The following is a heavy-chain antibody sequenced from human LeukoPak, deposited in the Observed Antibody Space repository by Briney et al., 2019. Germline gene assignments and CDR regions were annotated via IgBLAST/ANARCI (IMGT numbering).Heavy chain of an antibody. V-gene: IGHV4-39*01. CDR2: IYYSGST. J-gene: IGHJ4*02. CDR1: GGSISSSSYY. Sequence: SETLSLTCTVSGGSISSSSYYWGWIRQPPGKGLEWIGSIYYSGSTYYNPSLKSRVTISVDTSKNQFSLKLSSVTAADTAVYYCARSSPPMGSYDSSGYYSIAWGQGTLVTVSS. D-gene: IGHD3-22*01. CDR3: ARSSPPMGSYDSSGYYSIA.